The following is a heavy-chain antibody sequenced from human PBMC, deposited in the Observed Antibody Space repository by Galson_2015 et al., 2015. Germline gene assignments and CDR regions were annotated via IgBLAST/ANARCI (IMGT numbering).Heavy chain of an antibody. CDR2: IRSKAYGGTT. CDR3: TRDSSGWDEDAFDI. D-gene: IGHD6-19*01. V-gene: IGHV3-49*04. CDR1: GFTFGDYA. Sequence: SLRLSCAASGFTFGDYAMGWVRQAPGKGLEWVGSIRSKAYGGTTEYAASVKGRFTISRDDSKSIAYLQMNSLKTEDTAVYYCTRDSSGWDEDAFDIWGQGTMVTVSS. J-gene: IGHJ3*02.